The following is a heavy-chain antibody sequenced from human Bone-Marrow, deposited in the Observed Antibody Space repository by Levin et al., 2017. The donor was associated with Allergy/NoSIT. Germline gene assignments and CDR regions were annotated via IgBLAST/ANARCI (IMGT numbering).Heavy chain of an antibody. D-gene: IGHD6-19*01. CDR3: ARRGITVAGTRWPHWFDP. CDR2: IKQDGSEK. J-gene: IGHJ5*02. Sequence: GESLNISCAASGFTFSSYWMSWVRQAPGKGLEWVANIKQDGSEKYYVDSVKGRFTISRDNAKNSLYLQMNSLRAEDTAVYYCARRGITVAGTRWPHWFDPWGQGTLVTVSS. V-gene: IGHV3-7*01. CDR1: GFTFSSYW.